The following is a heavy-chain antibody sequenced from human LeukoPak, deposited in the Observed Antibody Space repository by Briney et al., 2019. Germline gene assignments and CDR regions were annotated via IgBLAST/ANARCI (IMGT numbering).Heavy chain of an antibody. Sequence: GGSLRLSCAASGFTFSSYSMNWVRQAPGKGLEWVSSISSSSSYIHYADSVKGRFTISRDNAKNSLYLQMNSLRAEDTAVYYCARDSYGSGSYYRIDYWGQGTLVTVSS. CDR1: GFTFSSYS. D-gene: IGHD3-10*01. V-gene: IGHV3-21*01. CDR3: ARDSYGSGSYYRIDY. CDR2: ISSSSSYI. J-gene: IGHJ4*02.